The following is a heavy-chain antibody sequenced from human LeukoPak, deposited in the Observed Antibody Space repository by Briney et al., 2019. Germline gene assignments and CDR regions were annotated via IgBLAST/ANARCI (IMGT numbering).Heavy chain of an antibody. D-gene: IGHD1-1*01. J-gene: IGHJ4*02. CDR3: ARLGGNWNAPGDY. Sequence: PGGSLRLSCAASGFTFSTYDMSWVRQAPGKGLEWVSGISWNGGTTGYADSVKGRFTISRDDAKNSLYLQMNSLRAEDTALYYCARLGGNWNAPGDYWGQGTLVTVSS. CDR2: ISWNGGTT. V-gene: IGHV3-20*04. CDR1: GFTFSTYD.